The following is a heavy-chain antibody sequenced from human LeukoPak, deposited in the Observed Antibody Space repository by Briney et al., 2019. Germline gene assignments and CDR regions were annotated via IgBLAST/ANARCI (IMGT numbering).Heavy chain of an antibody. J-gene: IGHJ5*02. CDR1: GYTFSSYA. D-gene: IGHD4-23*01. CDR3: ARDIYGGNSRSRWFDP. Sequence: ASVKVSCKASGYTFSSYAMNWVRQAPGQGLEWMGWINTNTGNPTYAQGFTGRFVFSLDTSVSTAYLQISSLKAEDTAVYYCARDIYGGNSRSRWFDPWGQGTLVTVSS. V-gene: IGHV7-4-1*02. CDR2: INTNTGNP.